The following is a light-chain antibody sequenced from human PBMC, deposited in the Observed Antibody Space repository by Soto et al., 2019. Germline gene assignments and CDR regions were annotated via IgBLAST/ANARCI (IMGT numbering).Light chain of an antibody. CDR2: EVS. CDR3: SSYTSSRTLV. CDR1: SSDVGGYTY. Sequence: QSALTQPASVSGSTGQSITISCTGTSSDVGGYTYVSWYQQHPGKAPKLMIYEVSNRPSGVSNRFSGSKSGNTASLTISGLQAEDEADSYCSSYTSSRTLVFGGGTKLTVL. J-gene: IGLJ3*02. V-gene: IGLV2-14*01.